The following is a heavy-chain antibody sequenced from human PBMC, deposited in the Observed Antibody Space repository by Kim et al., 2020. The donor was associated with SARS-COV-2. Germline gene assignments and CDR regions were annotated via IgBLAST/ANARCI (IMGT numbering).Heavy chain of an antibody. D-gene: IGHD3-10*01. CDR2: ISYDGSNK. CDR1: GFTFSSYA. CDR3: ARERGEFGLDLPVDY. Sequence: GGSLRLSCAASGFTFSSYAMHWVRQAPGKGLEWVAVISYDGSNKYYADSVKGRFTISRDNSKNTLYLQMNSLRAEDTAVYYCARERGEFGLDLPVDYWGQGTLVTVSS. J-gene: IGHJ4*02. V-gene: IGHV3-30*04.